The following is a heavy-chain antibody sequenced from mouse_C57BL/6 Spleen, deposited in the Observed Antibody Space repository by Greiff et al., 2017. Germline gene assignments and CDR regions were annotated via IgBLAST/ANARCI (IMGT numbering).Heavy chain of an antibody. CDR3: ASAGGSSFVTMDY. CDR1: GYTFTSYW. J-gene: IGHJ4*01. Sequence: VQLQQPGAELVKPGASVKLSCKASGYTFTSYWMHWVKQRPGRGLEWIGRIDPTSGGTKYNEKFKSKATLTVDKPSSTAYMHLTSLTSEDSAVYSGASAGGSSFVTMDYWGQGTSVTVSS. D-gene: IGHD1-1*01. V-gene: IGHV1-72*01. CDR2: IDPTSGGT.